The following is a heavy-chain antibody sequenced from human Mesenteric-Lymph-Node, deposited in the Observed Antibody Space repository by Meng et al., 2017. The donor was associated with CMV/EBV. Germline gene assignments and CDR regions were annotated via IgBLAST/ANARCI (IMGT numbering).Heavy chain of an antibody. D-gene: IGHD2-21*02. V-gene: IGHV1-46*01. CDR3: AILYCGADCYSDY. J-gene: IGHJ4*02. CDR2: INPSGCST. Sequence: KLPAFPVSSYNIHFVLHAPGQGLEWMGIINPSGCSTTYAQEFQARVTITRETSTSTVYMELSSLGSEDTAVYYCAILYCGADCYSDYWGQGTLVTVSS. CDR1: AFPVSSYN.